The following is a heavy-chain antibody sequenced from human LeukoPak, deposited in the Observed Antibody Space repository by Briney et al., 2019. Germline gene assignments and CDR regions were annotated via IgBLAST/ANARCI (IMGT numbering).Heavy chain of an antibody. CDR2: IRYDGSNK. D-gene: IGHD2-15*01. V-gene: IGHV3-30*02. Sequence: GGSLRLSCAASGFTFSSYGMHWVRQAPGKGLEWVAFIRYDGSNKYYADSVKGRFTISRDNSKNTLYLQMNSLRAEDTAVYYCAKAVNGVCSGGSCYSFDYWGQGTLVTVSS. CDR3: AKAVNGVCSGGSCYSFDY. CDR1: GFTFSSYG. J-gene: IGHJ4*02.